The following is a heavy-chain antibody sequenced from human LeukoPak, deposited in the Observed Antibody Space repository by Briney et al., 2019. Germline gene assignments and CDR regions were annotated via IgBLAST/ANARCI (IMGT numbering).Heavy chain of an antibody. Sequence: GGSLRLSCAASGFTFSSYAMSWVRQAPGKGLEWVSAISGSGGSTYYADSVKGRFTISRDNSKNTLYLQMNSLRAEDTAVYYCAKDFSYYYDSSGYWGLDYWGQGTLVTVSS. CDR3: AKDFSYYYDSSGYWGLDY. V-gene: IGHV3-23*01. D-gene: IGHD3-22*01. CDR1: GFTFSSYA. J-gene: IGHJ4*02. CDR2: ISGSGGST.